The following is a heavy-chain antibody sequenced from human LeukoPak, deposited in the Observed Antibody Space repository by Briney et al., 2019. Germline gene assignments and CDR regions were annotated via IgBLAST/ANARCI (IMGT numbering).Heavy chain of an antibody. J-gene: IGHJ5*02. CDR3: ARGLEGSASIATRPYWFDP. CDR2: IYYSGST. D-gene: IGHD6-6*01. Sequence: PSETLSLTCTVSGGSISSYYWSWIRQPPGKGLEWIGYIYYSGSTNYNPSLKSRVTISVDTSKNQFSLKLSSVTAADTAVYYCARGLEGSASIATRPYWFDPWGQGTLVTVSS. CDR1: GGSISSYY. V-gene: IGHV4-59*01.